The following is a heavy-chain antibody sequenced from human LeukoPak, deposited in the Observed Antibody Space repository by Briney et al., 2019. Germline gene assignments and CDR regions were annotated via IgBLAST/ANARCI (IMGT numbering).Heavy chain of an antibody. J-gene: IGHJ4*02. CDR1: GYTFTGYY. CDR3: ASPNCSSTSCQDQGYSGYIFDY. V-gene: IGHV1-2*02. CDR2: INPNSGGT. D-gene: IGHD2-2*01. Sequence: GASVKVSCKASGYTFTGYYMHWVRQAPGQGLEWMGWINPNSGGTNYAQKFQGRVTMTRDMSTSTVYMELSSLRSEDTAVYYCASPNCSSTSCQDQGYSGYIFDYWGQGTLVTVSS.